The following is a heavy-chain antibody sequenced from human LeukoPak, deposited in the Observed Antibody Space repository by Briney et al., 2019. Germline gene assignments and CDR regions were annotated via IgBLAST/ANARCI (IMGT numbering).Heavy chain of an antibody. CDR2: IYYSGST. CDR1: GGSISSYY. Sequence: PSETLSLTCTVSGGSISSYYWSWIRQPPGKGLEWIGYIYYSGSTKYNPSLKSRVSISVDTSKNQFSLKLSSATAADTAVYYCASSKTNGDSSGWYAWFDPWGQGALVTVFS. J-gene: IGHJ5*02. D-gene: IGHD6-19*01. CDR3: ASSKTNGDSSGWYAWFDP. V-gene: IGHV4-59*01.